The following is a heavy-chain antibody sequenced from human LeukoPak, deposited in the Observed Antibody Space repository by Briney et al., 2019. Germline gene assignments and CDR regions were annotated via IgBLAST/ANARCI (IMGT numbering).Heavy chain of an antibody. V-gene: IGHV3-7*03. CDR3: AKMGYYDSSGYYYPLDAFDI. CDR2: IKQDGSEK. J-gene: IGHJ3*02. CDR1: GFIFSSYW. D-gene: IGHD3-22*01. Sequence: GGSLRLSCAASGFIFSSYWMSWVRQAPGKGLEWVANIKQDGSEKYYVDSVKGRFTISRDNAKNSLYLQMNSLRAEDTAVYYCAKMGYYDSSGYYYPLDAFDIWGQGTMVTVSS.